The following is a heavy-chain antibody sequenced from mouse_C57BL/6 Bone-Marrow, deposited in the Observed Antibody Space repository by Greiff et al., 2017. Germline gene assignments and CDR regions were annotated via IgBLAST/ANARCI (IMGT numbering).Heavy chain of an antibody. CDR2: INSDGGST. CDR1: EYEFPSPD. CDR3: ARHGDYGSWFAY. D-gene: IGHD2-4*01. V-gene: IGHV5-2*01. J-gene: IGHJ3*01. Sequence: EVMLVESGGGLVQPGESLKLSCESNEYEFPSPDMSWVRKTPEKRLELVAAINSDGGSTYYPDTMERRVIISRDNTKKTLYLQMSSLRSADTALYYCARHGDYGSWFAYWGQGTLVTVSA.